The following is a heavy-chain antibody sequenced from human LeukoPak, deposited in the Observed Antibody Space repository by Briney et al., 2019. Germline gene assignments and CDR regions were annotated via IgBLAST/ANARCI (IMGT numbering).Heavy chain of an antibody. V-gene: IGHV3-48*03. D-gene: IGHD5-18*01. CDR3: ARDDSYGLDY. CDR2: ISSSGSTI. J-gene: IGHJ4*02. CDR1: GFIFSSYE. Sequence: GGSLRLSCAASGFIFSSYEMNWVRQAPGRGLEWVSYISSSGSTIYYADSVKGRFTISRDNAKNSLYLQMNSLRAEDTAVYYCARDDSYGLDYWGQGTLVTVSS.